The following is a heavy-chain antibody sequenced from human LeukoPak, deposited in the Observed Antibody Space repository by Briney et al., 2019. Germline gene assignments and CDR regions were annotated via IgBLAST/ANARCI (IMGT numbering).Heavy chain of an antibody. CDR2: ISGDGGST. CDR3: TLGSLYSSSWYGDY. V-gene: IGHV3-23*01. CDR1: GFSSDTYA. Sequence: GSLRLSCAASGFSSDTYAMTWVRQAPGKGLEWVSAISGDGGSTYYAVSVKGRFTISRDNSKNTLYLQMNGLRAEDTAVYYCTLGSLYSSSWYGDYWGQGTLVTASS. D-gene: IGHD6-13*01. J-gene: IGHJ4*02.